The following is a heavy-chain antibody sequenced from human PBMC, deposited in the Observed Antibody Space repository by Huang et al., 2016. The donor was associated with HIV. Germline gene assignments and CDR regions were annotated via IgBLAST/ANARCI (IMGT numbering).Heavy chain of an antibody. CDR1: GYNFDSYW. J-gene: IGHJ4*02. Sequence: EVHLVQSGAEVKEPGESLKISCQAFGYNFDSYWIGWVRQMPGKGLAWMGVIYPGDSDTRYDPSVQGQVTISADQSINTAYLQWSSLKASDTAIYFCARQGLWLPPTDPFDYWGQGTPVTVSA. D-gene: IGHD3-10*01. CDR2: IYPGDSDT. V-gene: IGHV5-51*01. CDR3: ARQGLWLPPTDPFDY.